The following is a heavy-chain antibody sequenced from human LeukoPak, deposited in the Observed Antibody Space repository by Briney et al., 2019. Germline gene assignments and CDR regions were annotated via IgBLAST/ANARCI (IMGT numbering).Heavy chain of an antibody. V-gene: IGHV1-69*05. CDR3: ARDMYYYSRTGFDP. Sequence: SVKVSCKASGGTFSSYAISWVRQAPGQGLEWMGRIIPIFGTANYTQKFQGRVTITTDESTSTAYMELRSLRSDDTAVYYCARDMYYYSRTGFDPWGQGTLVTVSS. CDR2: IIPIFGTA. D-gene: IGHD3-10*01. CDR1: GGTFSSYA. J-gene: IGHJ5*02.